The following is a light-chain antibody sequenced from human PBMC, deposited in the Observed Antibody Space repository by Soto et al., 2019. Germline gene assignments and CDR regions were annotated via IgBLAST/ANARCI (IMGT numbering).Light chain of an antibody. CDR3: QKYNSAPLT. V-gene: IGKV1-27*01. CDR1: QGIAPY. Sequence: DVQMTQSPSSLSAFVGDRVTITCRASQGIAPYLAWFQQKPGKVPKLLIHATSTLQSGVPSRFSGSGSGTDFTLTINSLQPEDVGTYYCQKYNSAPLTFGGGTKVEIK. J-gene: IGKJ4*01. CDR2: ATS.